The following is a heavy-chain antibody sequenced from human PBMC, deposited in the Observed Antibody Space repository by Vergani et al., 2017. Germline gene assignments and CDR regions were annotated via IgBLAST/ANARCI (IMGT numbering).Heavy chain of an antibody. CDR3: ARSRAAPPDIYLFDY. CDR2: IYYTGST. D-gene: IGHD1-14*01. V-gene: IGHV4-59*11. J-gene: IGHJ4*02. CDR1: GGSIRSHY. Sequence: QEQLQESGPGLVKPSETLSLTCTVSGGSIRSHYWSWILQPPGKGLEWIGYIYYTGSTKYNPSLKSRVTMSVDTSKNQFSLNLSSVTAADTAMYYCARSRAAPPDIYLFDYWGQGTLVTVSS.